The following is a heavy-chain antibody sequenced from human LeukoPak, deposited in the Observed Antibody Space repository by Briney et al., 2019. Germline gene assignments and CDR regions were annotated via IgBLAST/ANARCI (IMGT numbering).Heavy chain of an antibody. D-gene: IGHD1-26*01. J-gene: IGHJ4*02. CDR1: GFTFSSYW. CDR3: AKDPLYGSYCWGSHFDY. CDR2: IKQDGSEK. Sequence: GGSLRLSCAASGFTFSSYWMSWVRQAPGKGLEWVANIKQDGSEKYYVDSVKGRFTISRDNAKNSLYLQMNSLRAEDTAVYYCAKDPLYGSYCWGSHFDYWGQGILVTVSS. V-gene: IGHV3-7*01.